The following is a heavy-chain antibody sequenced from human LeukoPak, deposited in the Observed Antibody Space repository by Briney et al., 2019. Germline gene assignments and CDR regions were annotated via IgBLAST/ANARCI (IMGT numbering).Heavy chain of an antibody. J-gene: IGHJ6*02. CDR3: AKDLSHCYDSSGYYYPYYYYGMDV. CDR1: GFTFSSFA. Sequence: GGSLRLSCAASGFTFSSFAMSWVRQAPGKGLEWVSGISDSGGYTYYADSVKGRFTISRDNSKDTLYLQMNSLRAEDTAVYYCAKDLSHCYDSSGYYYPYYYYGMDVWGQGTTVTVSS. D-gene: IGHD3-22*01. CDR2: ISDSGGYT. V-gene: IGHV3-23*01.